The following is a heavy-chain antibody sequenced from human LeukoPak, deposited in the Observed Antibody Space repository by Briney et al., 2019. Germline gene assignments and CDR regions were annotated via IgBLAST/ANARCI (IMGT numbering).Heavy chain of an antibody. CDR1: GFTSMNYA. V-gene: IGHV3-23*01. J-gene: IGHJ4*02. CDR3: AKGAYEYIEMGYFDS. Sequence: GGSVSLSCAPSGFTSMNYAMIGVRQAPGRGGECVSFLICCRGSTHYAHSVKGRCPIYRDTPKNTVFLQMNSLRAEDTAIYYCAKGAYEYIEMGYFDSWGQGSLVTVSS. D-gene: IGHD5-12*01. CDR2: LICCRGST.